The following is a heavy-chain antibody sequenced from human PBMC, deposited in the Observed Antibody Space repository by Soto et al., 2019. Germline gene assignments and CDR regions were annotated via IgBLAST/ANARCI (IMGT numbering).Heavy chain of an antibody. Sequence: QVQLVESGGGVVQPGRSLRLSCAASGFTFSSYGMHWVRQAPGKGLEWVAVISYDGSNKHYADSVKGRFTISRDNSKNTLYLQMNSLRAEDTAVYYCAKDRGWLAERYYYGMDVWGQGTTVTVSS. D-gene: IGHD6-19*01. CDR2: ISYDGSNK. V-gene: IGHV3-30*18. J-gene: IGHJ6*02. CDR3: AKDRGWLAERYYYGMDV. CDR1: GFTFSSYG.